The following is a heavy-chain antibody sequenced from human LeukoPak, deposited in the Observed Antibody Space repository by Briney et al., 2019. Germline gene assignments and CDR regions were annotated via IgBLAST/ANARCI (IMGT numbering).Heavy chain of an antibody. Sequence: GGSLRLSCAASGFTFSSYWMSWVRQAPGKGLEWVANIKQDGSEKYYVDSVKGRSTISRDNAKNSLYLQMNSLRAEDTAVYYCARFASSGRPGYFDYWGQGTLVTVSS. J-gene: IGHJ4*02. D-gene: IGHD6-19*01. CDR3: ARFASSGRPGYFDY. CDR1: GFTFSSYW. CDR2: IKQDGSEK. V-gene: IGHV3-7*03.